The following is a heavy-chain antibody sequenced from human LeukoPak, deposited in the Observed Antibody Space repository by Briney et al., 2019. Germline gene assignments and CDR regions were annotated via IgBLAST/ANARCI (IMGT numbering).Heavy chain of an antibody. CDR2: VYYSGST. V-gene: IGHV4-59*01. CDR3: ARSRGSGWPPGPFDY. CDR1: GDSISSYY. J-gene: IGHJ4*02. D-gene: IGHD6-19*01. Sequence: SETLSLTCTVSGDSISSYYWTWIRQPPGKGLEWIGYVYYSGSTQYNPSLKSRVTISVDTSKNQISLRLNSVTAADTAMYYCARSRGSGWPPGPFDYWGQGTLVTASS.